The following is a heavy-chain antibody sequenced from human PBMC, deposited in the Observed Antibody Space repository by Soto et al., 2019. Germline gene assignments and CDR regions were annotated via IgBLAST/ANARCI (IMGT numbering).Heavy chain of an antibody. D-gene: IGHD3-3*01. CDR1: GGSISSSSYY. CDR2: IYYSGST. J-gene: IGHJ6*02. CDR3: ARPYDFRDYYGMDV. V-gene: IGHV4-39*01. Sequence: PSETLSLTYTVSGGSISSSSYYCGWIRQPPGKGLEWIGSIYYSGSTYYSPSLKSRVTISVDTSKNQFSLKLSSVTAADTAVYYCARPYDFRDYYGMDVWGQGTTVTVSS.